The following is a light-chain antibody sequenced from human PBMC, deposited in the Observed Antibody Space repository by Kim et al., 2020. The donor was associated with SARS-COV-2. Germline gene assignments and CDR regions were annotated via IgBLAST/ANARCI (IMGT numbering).Light chain of an antibody. CDR1: QSLSSNY. CDR3: QQYDFSPPIT. V-gene: IGKV3-20*01. J-gene: IGKJ5*01. Sequence: EIVLTQSPGTLSLSPGESATLSCRGSQSLSSNYLAWYQQKPGQAPRLLIFDASSRATGIPDRFSGSGSGTDFTLTISRLEPEDFAVYYCQQYDFSPPITFGQGTRLEIK. CDR2: DAS.